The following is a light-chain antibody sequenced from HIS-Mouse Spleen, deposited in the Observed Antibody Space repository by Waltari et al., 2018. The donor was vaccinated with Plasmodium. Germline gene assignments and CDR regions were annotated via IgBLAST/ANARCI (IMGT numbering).Light chain of an antibody. CDR3: QSADSSGTYRV. Sequence: SYELTQPPSVSVSPGQTARITCSGDAFPTQYAYWYQQKPGPAPVLVIYKDSERPSGIPERFSGSSSGTTVTLTISGVQAEDEADYYCQSADSSGTYRVFGGGTKLTVL. CDR2: KDS. J-gene: IGLJ2*01. V-gene: IGLV3-25*03. CDR1: AFPTQY.